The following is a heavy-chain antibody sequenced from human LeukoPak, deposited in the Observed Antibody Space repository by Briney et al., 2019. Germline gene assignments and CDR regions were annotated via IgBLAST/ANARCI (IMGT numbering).Heavy chain of an antibody. Sequence: GGSLRLSCAASGFTFSSYWMSWVRQAPGKGLEWVANIKQDESEKYYVDSVKGRFTISRDNAKNSLYLQMNSLRAEDTAVYYCARDPRYSYGNDAFDIWGQGTMVTVSS. D-gene: IGHD5-18*01. CDR2: IKQDESEK. V-gene: IGHV3-7*01. J-gene: IGHJ3*02. CDR3: ARDPRYSYGNDAFDI. CDR1: GFTFSSYW.